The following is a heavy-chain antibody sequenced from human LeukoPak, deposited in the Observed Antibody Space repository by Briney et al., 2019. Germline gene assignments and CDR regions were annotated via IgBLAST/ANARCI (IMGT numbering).Heavy chain of an antibody. J-gene: IGHJ6*02. Sequence: GESLKVSCKGSGYSFTSYWITWVRQMPGKGLEWMGRIDPSDSYTNYSPSFQGHVTISADKSISTAYLQWSSLKASDTAMYYCATVTTIYYYYGMDVWGQGTTVTVSS. CDR3: ATVTTIYYYYGMDV. V-gene: IGHV5-10-1*01. CDR2: IDPSDSYT. D-gene: IGHD4-17*01. CDR1: GYSFTSYW.